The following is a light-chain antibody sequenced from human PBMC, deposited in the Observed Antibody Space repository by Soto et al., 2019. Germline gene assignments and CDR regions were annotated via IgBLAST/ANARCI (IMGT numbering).Light chain of an antibody. V-gene: IGKV3-15*01. CDR1: QSVSSN. Sequence: EIVKAQSPATLSVSPGERATLSCRASQSVSSNLAWYQQKPGQAHRLLISGASTRDAGIPAGFSGSGSGTEFTLTISSLQSEDFATYYCQQYKDCPRTFGQGTKVDI. CDR2: GAS. CDR3: QQYKDCPRT. J-gene: IGKJ1*01.